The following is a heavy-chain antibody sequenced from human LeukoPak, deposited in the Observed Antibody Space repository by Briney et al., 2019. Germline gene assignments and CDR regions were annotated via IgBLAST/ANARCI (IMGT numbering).Heavy chain of an antibody. CDR2: IYGTETT. Sequence: SETLSLTCTVSGGSISNYYWSWIRQTPGKGLEWIGYIYGTETTKTNPYFKSRVTISVDTSKIRFSLRLNSVTAADTAVYYCARGRGGGYSYGFDYWGRGTLVTVSS. V-gene: IGHV4-59*01. D-gene: IGHD5-18*01. CDR1: GGSISNYY. CDR3: ARGRGGGYSYGFDY. J-gene: IGHJ4*02.